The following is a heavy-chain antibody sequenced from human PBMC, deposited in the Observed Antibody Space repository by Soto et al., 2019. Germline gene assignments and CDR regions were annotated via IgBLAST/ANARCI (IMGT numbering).Heavy chain of an antibody. CDR1: GLTLKSYS. Sequence: GGSLRLSCAAPGLTLKSYSLDCVRQAAATGLEWVSYTSSSSSTIYYADSVKGRYTTSRDNAKSSLYLQMNSLSAEDTPVYYWASHPERIAQIGWFSSWGEGA. J-gene: IGHJ5*01. D-gene: IGHD6-13*01. V-gene: IGHV3-48*01. CDR2: TSSSSSTI. CDR3: ASHPERIAQIGWFSS.